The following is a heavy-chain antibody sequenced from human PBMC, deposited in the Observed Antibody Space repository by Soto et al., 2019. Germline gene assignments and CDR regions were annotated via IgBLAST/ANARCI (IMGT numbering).Heavy chain of an antibody. CDR2: ISSGSSYI. D-gene: IGHD3-10*01. V-gene: IGHV3-21*01. J-gene: IGHJ4*02. Sequence: PGGSLRLSCAASGFTFSTYTMNWVRQAPGKGLEWISSISSGSSYIYYAGSVKGRFTISRDNAKNSLFLQMNSLRADDTAVYYCARDILSGGDYPDYRGQGTKVTVSS. CDR3: ARDILSGGDYPDY. CDR1: GFTFSTYT.